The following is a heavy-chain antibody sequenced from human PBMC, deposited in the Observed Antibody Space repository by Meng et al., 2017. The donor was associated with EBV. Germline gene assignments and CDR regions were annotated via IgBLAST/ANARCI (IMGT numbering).Heavy chain of an antibody. CDR2: INAGNGNT. D-gene: IGHD3-3*01. J-gene: IGHJ4*02. CDR1: GYTLTSYA. CDR3: ARSGATIFGVVIPTYYFDY. V-gene: IGHV1-3*01. Sequence: QGLLWQAGAGVKKPGASVKVSCKASGYTLTSYAMHWVRQAPGQRLEWMGWINAGNGNTKYSQKFQGRVTITRDTSASTAYMELSSLRSEDTAVYYCARSGATIFGVVIPTYYFDYWGQGTLVTVSS.